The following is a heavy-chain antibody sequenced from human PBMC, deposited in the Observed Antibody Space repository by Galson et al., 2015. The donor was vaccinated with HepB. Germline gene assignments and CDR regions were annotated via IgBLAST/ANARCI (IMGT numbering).Heavy chain of an antibody. CDR3: ARQSRWRHVGSPHRSADY. CDR2: IDPSDSYV. D-gene: IGHD6-19*01. CDR1: GSTFTNYW. V-gene: IGHV5-10-1*01. J-gene: IGHJ4*02. Sequence: QSGAEVTKPGESLRISCKGSGSTFTNYWISWVRQMPGKGLEWMGKIDPSDSYVNQNPSFEGHVTISADKSINTVYLEWSSLKASDTAIYYCARQSRWRHVGSPHRSADYWGQGTLVTVSS.